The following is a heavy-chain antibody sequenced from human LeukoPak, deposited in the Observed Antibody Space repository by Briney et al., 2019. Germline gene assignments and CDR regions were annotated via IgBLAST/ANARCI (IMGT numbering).Heavy chain of an antibody. V-gene: IGHV1-18*01. CDR1: GYTFTSYG. CDR3: ARDRRAVAVAGTNFDY. D-gene: IGHD6-19*01. Sequence: GASVNVSCKASGYTFTSYGISWVRQAPGQGLEWMGWISAYNGNTNYAQKLQGRVTMTTDTSTSTAYMELRSLRSDDTAVYYCARDRRAVAVAGTNFDYWGQGTLVTVSS. CDR2: ISAYNGNT. J-gene: IGHJ4*02.